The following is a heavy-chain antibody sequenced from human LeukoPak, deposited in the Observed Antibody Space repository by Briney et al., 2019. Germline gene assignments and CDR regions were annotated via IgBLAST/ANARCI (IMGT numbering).Heavy chain of an antibody. CDR3: ARDLTSIAAAGTGWFDP. Sequence: GGSLRLSCAASGFTFRSYSMNWVRQAPGKGLEWVSAIDPSSTYIYYADSVKGRFTISRDNAKNSLYLQMNSLRAEDTAVYYCARDLTSIAAAGTGWFDPWGQGTLVTVSS. D-gene: IGHD6-13*01. CDR2: IDPSSTYI. J-gene: IGHJ5*02. V-gene: IGHV3-21*01. CDR1: GFTFRSYS.